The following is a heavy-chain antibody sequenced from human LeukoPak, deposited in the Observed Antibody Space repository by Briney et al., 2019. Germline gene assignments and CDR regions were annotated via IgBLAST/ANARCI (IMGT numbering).Heavy chain of an antibody. CDR3: ATTLGATTYRIGAFDI. J-gene: IGHJ3*02. Sequence: ASVKVSLNVSGYTLTELSMHWVRQAPGKGLEWMGGFDPEDGETIYAQKFQSRVTMTEDTSTKTAYMELSSLRSEDTDVYYCATTLGATTYRIGAFDIWGQATVVTVSS. CDR1: GYTLTELS. CDR2: FDPEDGET. D-gene: IGHD1-26*01. V-gene: IGHV1-24*01.